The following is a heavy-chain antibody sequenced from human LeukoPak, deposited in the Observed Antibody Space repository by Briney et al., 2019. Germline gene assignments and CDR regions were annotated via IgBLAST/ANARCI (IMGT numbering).Heavy chain of an antibody. CDR2: MNPNSGNT. Sequence: ASVKVSCKASGYTFTSYDINWVRQATGQGLEWMGWMNPNSGNTGYAQMFQGRVTMTRNTSINTAYMELSSLRSEDTAVYYCSRGLIVGGYCYSWGQGTLVTVSS. CDR1: GYTFTSYD. J-gene: IGHJ4*02. V-gene: IGHV1-8*01. CDR3: SRGLIVGGYCYS. D-gene: IGHD2-15*01.